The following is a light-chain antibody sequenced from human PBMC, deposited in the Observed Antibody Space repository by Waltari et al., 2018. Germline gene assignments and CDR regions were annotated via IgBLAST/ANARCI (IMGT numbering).Light chain of an antibody. CDR1: QRVCRT. J-gene: IGKJ1*01. V-gene: IGKV3-20*01. CDR2: AAS. Sequence: EIVLTQSPGTLSLSPGETATLSCRARQRVCRTLAWYQQKPGPAPRLLIYAASTRATGFPDRFSGSGSGTDFRLTISRLEPEDFAVYYCQHYVRLPVTFGQGTTVELK. CDR3: QHYVRLPVT.